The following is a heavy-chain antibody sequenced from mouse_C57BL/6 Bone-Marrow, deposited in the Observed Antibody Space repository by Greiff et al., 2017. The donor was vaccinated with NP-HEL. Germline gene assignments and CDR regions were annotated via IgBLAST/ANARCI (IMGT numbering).Heavy chain of an antibody. CDR3: ARRWLRGGENFDV. J-gene: IGHJ1*03. V-gene: IGHV1-81*01. D-gene: IGHD2-2*01. CDR1: GYTFTSYG. CDR2: IYPRSGNT. Sequence: VQLVESGAELARPGASVKLSCTASGYTFTSYGISWVKQRTGQGLEWIGEIYPRSGNTYYNEKFKGKATLTADKSSSTAYMELRSLTSEDSAVYFCARRWLRGGENFDVGGRGKTATVSA.